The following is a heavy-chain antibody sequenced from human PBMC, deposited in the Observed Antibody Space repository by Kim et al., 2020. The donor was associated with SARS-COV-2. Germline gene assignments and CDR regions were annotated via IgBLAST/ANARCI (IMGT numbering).Heavy chain of an antibody. Sequence: SETLSLTCTVSGGSISSGDYYWSWIRQPPGKGLEWIGYIYYSGSTYYNPSLKSRVTISVDTSKNQFSLKLSSVTAADTAVYYCARVHQAVAGFYYYYYGMEVWGQGTTVTGSS. CDR3: ARVHQAVAGFYYYYYGMEV. CDR2: IYYSGST. J-gene: IGHJ6*02. V-gene: IGHV4-30-4*01. CDR1: GGSISSGDYY. D-gene: IGHD6-19*01.